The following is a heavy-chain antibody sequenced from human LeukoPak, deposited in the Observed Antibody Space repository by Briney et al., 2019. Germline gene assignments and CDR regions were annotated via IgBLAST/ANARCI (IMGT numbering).Heavy chain of an antibody. D-gene: IGHD6-13*01. CDR3: ARESRIAAAKEGRWFDP. Sequence: SETLSLTCSVSGASISNYYWNWIRQPPGKGLEWIGSIYYSGSTYYNPSLKSRVTISVDTSKNQFSLKLSSVTAADTAVYYCARESRIAAAKEGRWFDPWGQGTLVTAAS. V-gene: IGHV4-39*02. J-gene: IGHJ5*02. CDR2: IYYSGST. CDR1: GASISNYY.